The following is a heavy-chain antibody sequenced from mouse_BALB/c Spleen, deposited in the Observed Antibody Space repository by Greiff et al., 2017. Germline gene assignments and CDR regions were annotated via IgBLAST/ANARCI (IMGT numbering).Heavy chain of an antibody. CDR2: IDPANGNT. V-gene: IGHV14-3*02. CDR1: GFNIKDTY. D-gene: IGHD3-1*01. J-gene: IGHJ3*01. CDR3: ATGPWFAY. Sequence: EVMLVESGAELVKPGASVKLSCTASGFNIKDTYMHWVKQRPEQGLEWIGRIDPANGNTKYDPKFQGKATITADTSSNTAYLQLSSLTSEDTAVYYCATGPWFAYWGQGTLVTVSA.